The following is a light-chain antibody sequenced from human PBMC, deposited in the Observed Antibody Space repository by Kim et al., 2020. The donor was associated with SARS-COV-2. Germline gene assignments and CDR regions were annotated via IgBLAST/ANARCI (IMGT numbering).Light chain of an antibody. CDR3: QQYNSGSLVS. CDR1: QSIGRW. Sequence: SVGDRVTIPCRASQSIGRWLAWFQQKPGKAPNLLIYDASSLQSGVPSRFSGSGSGTDFTLTIGSLQPDDFASYYCQQYNSGSLVSFGGGTKVDIK. V-gene: IGKV1-5*01. CDR2: DAS. J-gene: IGKJ4*01.